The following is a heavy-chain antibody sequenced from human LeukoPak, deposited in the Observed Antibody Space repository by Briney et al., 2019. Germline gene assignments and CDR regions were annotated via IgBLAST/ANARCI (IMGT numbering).Heavy chain of an antibody. CDR2: INSDGSST. V-gene: IGHV3-74*01. CDR1: GFTFSSYW. Sequence: PGGSLRLSCAASGFTFSSYWMHWVRQAPGKGLVWVSGINSDGSSTSYADSVKGRFTISRDNAKNTLYLQMNSLRAEDTAVYYCARDHGPEGTYYDFWSGSRLFDYWGQGTLVTVSS. CDR3: ARDHGPEGTYYDFWSGSRLFDY. D-gene: IGHD3-3*01. J-gene: IGHJ4*02.